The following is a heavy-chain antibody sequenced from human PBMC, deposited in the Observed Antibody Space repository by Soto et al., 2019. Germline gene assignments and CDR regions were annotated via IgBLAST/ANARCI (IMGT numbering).Heavy chain of an antibody. CDR1: GGSISTYY. CDR2: IYYSGST. D-gene: IGHD1-7*01. Sequence: QVQLQESGPGLVKPSETLSLTCTVSGGSISTYYWSWIRQPPWKGLEWIGYIYYSGSTNYNPSLKSRVTISVDMSKNQFALKLSSVTAADTAVYYCARGLALPDCWGQGTLVTVSS. J-gene: IGHJ4*02. V-gene: IGHV4-59*01. CDR3: ARGLALPDC.